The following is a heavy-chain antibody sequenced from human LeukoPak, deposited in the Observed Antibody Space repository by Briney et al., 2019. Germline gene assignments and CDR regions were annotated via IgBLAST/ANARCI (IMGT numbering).Heavy chain of an antibody. CDR1: GGSISGYY. D-gene: IGHD2-15*01. Sequence: PSETLSLTCTVSGGSISGYYWSWMRQPPGKGLEWIGYIYNSGSTNYNPSLKSRVTMSVDTSKNQFSLKLSSVTAADTAIYNCAGGVYCSGGSCYFDYWGQGTLVTVSS. CDR3: AGGVYCSGGSCYFDY. V-gene: IGHV4-59*01. J-gene: IGHJ4*02. CDR2: IYNSGST.